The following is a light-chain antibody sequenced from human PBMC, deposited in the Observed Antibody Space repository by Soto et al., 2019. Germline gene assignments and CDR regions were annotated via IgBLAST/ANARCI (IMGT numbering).Light chain of an antibody. Sequence: QSVLTQPPSASGTPGQRVTISCSGSSSNIGSNYVYWYQQLPGTAPKLLIYRNNQRPSGVPDRFSGSMSGTSASLAISGLRSEDEADYYCAAWDDSLSVYVFGTGTKLTVL. V-gene: IGLV1-47*01. CDR2: RNN. CDR1: SSNIGSNY. CDR3: AAWDDSLSVYV. J-gene: IGLJ1*01.